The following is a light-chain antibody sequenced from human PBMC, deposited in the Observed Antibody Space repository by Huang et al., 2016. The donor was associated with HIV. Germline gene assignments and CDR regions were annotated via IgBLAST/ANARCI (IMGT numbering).Light chain of an antibody. CDR1: QGLSSY. CDR3: LQLNSFPFT. V-gene: IGKV1-9*01. Sequence: IQLTQSPSSLSAAVGDRVTITCRASQGLSSYLAWYQQKPGKAPKLLIDAASTLQSGVPSRFSGSGSGTDFTLTISSLQPEDFATYYCLQLNSFPFTVGPGTKVDIK. J-gene: IGKJ3*01. CDR2: AAS.